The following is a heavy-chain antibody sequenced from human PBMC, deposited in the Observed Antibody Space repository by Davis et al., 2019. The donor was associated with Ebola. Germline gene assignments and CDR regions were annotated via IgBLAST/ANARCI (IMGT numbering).Heavy chain of an antibody. V-gene: IGHV4-59*01. CDR1: GGSISSYY. D-gene: IGHD3-9*01. J-gene: IGHJ5*02. CDR2: IYNSGTT. CDR3: ARWNYHVLWGGWFDP. Sequence: SETLSLTCTVSGGSISSYYWSWIRQPPGKGLEWIGYIYNSGTTNYNPSLLGRVPISVDTSKNQFSLRLSSVTAADTAVYYCARWNYHVLWGGWFDPWGQGTLVTVSS.